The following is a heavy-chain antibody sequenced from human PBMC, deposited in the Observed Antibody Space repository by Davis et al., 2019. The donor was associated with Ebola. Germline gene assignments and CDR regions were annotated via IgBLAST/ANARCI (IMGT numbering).Heavy chain of an antibody. V-gene: IGHV4-38-2*02. Sequence: SETLSLTCTVSGYSISSGYYWGWIRQPPGKGLEWIGSIYHSGSTYYNPSLKSRVTISVDTSKNQFSLKLSSVTAADTAVYYCARGVLIAVSGTGFAFDIWGQGTMVTVSS. CDR3: ARGVLIAVSGTGFAFDI. CDR1: GYSISSGYY. D-gene: IGHD6-19*01. J-gene: IGHJ3*02. CDR2: IYHSGST.